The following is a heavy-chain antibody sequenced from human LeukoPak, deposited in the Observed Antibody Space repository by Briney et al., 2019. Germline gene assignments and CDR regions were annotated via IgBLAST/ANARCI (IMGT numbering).Heavy chain of an antibody. CDR3: ARQGGYYLGAYWFDP. CDR2: IYWNDDK. V-gene: IGHV2-5*01. J-gene: IGHJ5*02. Sequence: SGPTLLKPTQTLTLTCTFSGFSLSTCGVGVGGIRQAPGKALEWLALIYWNDDKRYSPSLKSRLTITKDTSQNQVVLTMTNMDPVDTTTYYCARQGGYYLGAYWFDPWGQGTLVTVSS. D-gene: IGHD3-22*01. CDR1: GFSLSTCGVG.